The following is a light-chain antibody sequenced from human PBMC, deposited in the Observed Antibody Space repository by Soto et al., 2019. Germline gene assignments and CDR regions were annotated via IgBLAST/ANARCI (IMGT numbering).Light chain of an antibody. CDR2: GAS. CDR1: QSVSSSY. V-gene: IGKV3-20*01. J-gene: IGKJ1*01. Sequence: EIVLTQSPGTLSLSPGERATLSFRASQSVSSSYLAWYQQNTGQAPRLLIYGASSRATGIPDRFSGSGSGTDSTLTISRLEPEDFAVYYCHRYVSWTFCQGTKLDIK. CDR3: HRYVSWT.